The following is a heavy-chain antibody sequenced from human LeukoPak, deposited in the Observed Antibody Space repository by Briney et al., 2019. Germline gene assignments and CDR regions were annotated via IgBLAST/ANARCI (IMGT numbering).Heavy chain of an antibody. V-gene: IGHV3-21*01. J-gene: IGHJ3*02. D-gene: IGHD2-2*01. CDR2: ISSSSSYI. CDR3: ARRIVVVPASEGAFDI. CDR1: GFTFSSYS. Sequence: GGSLRLSCAASGFTFSSYSMNWVRQAPRKGLEWVSSISSSSSYIYYADSVKGRFTISRDNAKNSLYLQMNSLRAEDTAVYYCARRIVVVPASEGAFDIWGQGTMVTVSS.